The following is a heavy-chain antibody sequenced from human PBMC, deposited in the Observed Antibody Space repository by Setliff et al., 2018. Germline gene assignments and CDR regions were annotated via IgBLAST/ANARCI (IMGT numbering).Heavy chain of an antibody. D-gene: IGHD3-22*01. J-gene: IGHJ4*02. CDR3: ARDADNYDTSENPIFDY. V-gene: IGHV1-18*01. CDR1: GYTFPNYG. Sequence: VKVSCTASGYTFPNYGISWVRQAPGQGLEWMAYINAYNGDTYYAENLQVRVTVSTDTSTTTTYMELRNLRSDDTAVYYCARDADNYDTSENPIFDYWGQGTLVTVSS. CDR2: INAYNGDT.